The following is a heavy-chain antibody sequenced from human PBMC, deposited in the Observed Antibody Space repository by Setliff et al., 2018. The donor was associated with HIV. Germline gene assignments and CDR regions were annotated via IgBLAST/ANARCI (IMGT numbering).Heavy chain of an antibody. CDR2: IYYSGST. J-gene: IGHJ4*02. CDR1: GGSITSGGYY. CDR3: ARTTMVRGVMITLPPYFDY. V-gene: IGHV4-31*03. D-gene: IGHD3-10*01. Sequence: SETLSLTCTVSGGSITSGGYYWSWIRQHPGRGLEWIGYIYYSGSTYYNPSLKSRVTISVDTSKNQFSLKLSSVTAADTAVYYCARTTMVRGVMITLPPYFDYWGQGTLVTVSS.